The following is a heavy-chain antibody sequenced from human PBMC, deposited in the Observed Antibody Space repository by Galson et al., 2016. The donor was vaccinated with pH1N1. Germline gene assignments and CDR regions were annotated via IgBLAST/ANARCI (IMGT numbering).Heavy chain of an antibody. V-gene: IGHV3-9*01. D-gene: IGHD5-18*01. CDR3: AKVSGYSYGPFDY. CDR1: GFTFDDYA. Sequence: SLRLSCAASGFTFDDYAMYWVRQAPGKGLEWVSGISWNSGSLGYADSVKGRFTISRDNAKNSLYLQMNSLRAEDTALYYCAKVSGYSYGPFDYWGQGTLVTVSS. J-gene: IGHJ4*02. CDR2: ISWNSGSL.